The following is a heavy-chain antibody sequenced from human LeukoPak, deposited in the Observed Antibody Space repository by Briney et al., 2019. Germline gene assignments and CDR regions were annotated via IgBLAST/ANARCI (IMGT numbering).Heavy chain of an antibody. V-gene: IGHV3-74*01. CDR1: GFTFSSYW. J-gene: IGHJ4*02. Sequence: GGSLRLSCAASGFTFSSYWMHWVRQAPGKGLVWVSRINSDGSSTSYADSVKGRFTISRDNAKNTLYLQMNSLRAEDTAVYYCVGDYGSGPFDYWGQGTLVTVSS. CDR2: INSDGSST. CDR3: VGDYGSGPFDY. D-gene: IGHD3-10*01.